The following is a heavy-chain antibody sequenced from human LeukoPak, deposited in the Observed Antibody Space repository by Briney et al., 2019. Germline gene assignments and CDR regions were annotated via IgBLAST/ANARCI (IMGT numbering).Heavy chain of an antibody. D-gene: IGHD3-10*01. CDR1: GFTLSSYE. J-gene: IGHJ3*01. Sequence: PGGSLRLSCAASGFTLSSYEMHWVRHPSGKGLVWVSAVGVGHDTFYGGSVKGRFTISRDNARNSVYLQMHSLRAGDTGVYYCARESGGSGTLPYDFWGHGTMVTVSS. CDR2: VGVGHDT. CDR3: ARESGGSGTLPYDF. V-gene: IGHV3-13*01.